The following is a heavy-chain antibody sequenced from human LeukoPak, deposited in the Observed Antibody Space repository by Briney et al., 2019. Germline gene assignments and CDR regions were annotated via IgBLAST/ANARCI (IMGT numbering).Heavy chain of an antibody. CDR1: GYTFTGYY. CDR3: ARDRRGTFYYDSSGYFLDY. V-gene: IGHV1-2*04. Sequence: ASVKVFCKASGYTFTGYYINWVRQAPGQGLEWMGWVNPNNGATKYAQKFQGWVTMARDTSISTAYMEMTRLRSDDTAVYYCARDRRGTFYYDSSGYFLDYWGQGTLVTVSS. D-gene: IGHD3-22*01. CDR2: VNPNNGAT. J-gene: IGHJ4*02.